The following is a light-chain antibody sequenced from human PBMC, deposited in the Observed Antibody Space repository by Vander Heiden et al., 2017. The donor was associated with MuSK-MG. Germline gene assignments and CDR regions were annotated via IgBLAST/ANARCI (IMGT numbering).Light chain of an antibody. CDR1: SRDVGAYNY. Sequence: QSALTQPRSVSGSPGHTVTISCTGTSRDVGAYNYISWYQQHPGKAPKFIIYDVNGRPSGVPDRFSGSKSGNTASLTISGLQTEDEADYYCCSCAGDDTIGVFGTGTTVIVL. V-gene: IGLV2-11*01. CDR2: DVN. J-gene: IGLJ1*01. CDR3: CSCAGDDTIGV.